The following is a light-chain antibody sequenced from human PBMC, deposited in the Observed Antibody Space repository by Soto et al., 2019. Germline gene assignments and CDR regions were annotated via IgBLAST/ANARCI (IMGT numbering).Light chain of an antibody. J-gene: IGKJ1*01. CDR1: QSISSR. V-gene: IGKV1-5*01. CDR2: DAS. CDR3: QQYYSYSVT. Sequence: DIQMTQSPSTLSSSVGDRVTITCRASQSISSRLAWYQQKPGKAPKCLVYDASNLESGVPSRFSGSGSGTEFTLTISRLQPDDFAAYYCQQYYSYSVTFGQGTKVEIK.